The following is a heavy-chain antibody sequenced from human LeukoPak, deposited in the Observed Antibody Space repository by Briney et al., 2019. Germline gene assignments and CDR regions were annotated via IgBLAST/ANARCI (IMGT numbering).Heavy chain of an antibody. D-gene: IGHD4-17*01. Sequence: PSETLSLTCTVSGGSIGSGGYYWSWIRQHPGKGLEWIGYIYYSGSTYYNPSLKSRVTISVDTSKNQFSLKLSSVTAADTAVYYCATVNGDYWFDPWGQGTLVTVSS. V-gene: IGHV4-31*03. J-gene: IGHJ5*02. CDR1: GGSIGSGGYY. CDR3: ATVNGDYWFDP. CDR2: IYYSGST.